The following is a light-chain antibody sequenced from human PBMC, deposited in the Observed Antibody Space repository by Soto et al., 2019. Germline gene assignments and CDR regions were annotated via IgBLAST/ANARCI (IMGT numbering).Light chain of an antibody. V-gene: IGKV3-20*01. CDR3: QQYGSSAWT. Sequence: ETVLTQSPATLSLSPGERATLSCRASQSIGSDLAWYQQTPGQAPRLLIYGASTRATGIPARFSGSGSGTDFTLTISRLEPEDFAVFHCQQYGSSAWTFGQGTKVDIK. J-gene: IGKJ1*01. CDR2: GAS. CDR1: QSIGSD.